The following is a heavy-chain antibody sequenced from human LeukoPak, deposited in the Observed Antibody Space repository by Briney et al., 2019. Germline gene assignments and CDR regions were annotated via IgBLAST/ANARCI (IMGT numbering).Heavy chain of an antibody. CDR1: GYTFNGYY. Sequence: ASVKVSCKASGYTFNGYYIHWVRQAPGQGLEWVGWINPDSGGTNYAQKFQGRVTMTRDTSISTAYMELSRLRSDDTAVYYCARVRYRLAETYIDYWGQGTLVTVSS. D-gene: IGHD3-16*01. CDR3: ARVRYRLAETYIDY. J-gene: IGHJ4*02. CDR2: INPDSGGT. V-gene: IGHV1-2*02.